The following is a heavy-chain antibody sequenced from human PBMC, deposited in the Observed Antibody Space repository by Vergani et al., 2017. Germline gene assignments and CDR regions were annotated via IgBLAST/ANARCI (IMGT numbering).Heavy chain of an antibody. V-gene: IGHV1-46*03. CDR1: GYTFTSYY. CDR3: ARVHILTGYYDAFDI. Sequence: QVQLVQSGAEVKKPGASVKVSCKASGYTFTSYYMHWVRQAPGQGLEWMGIINPSGGSTSYAQKFQGRVTMTRDTSTSTVYMELSSLRYEDTAVYYCARVHILTGYYDAFDIWGQGTMVTVSS. D-gene: IGHD3-9*01. J-gene: IGHJ3*02. CDR2: INPSGGST.